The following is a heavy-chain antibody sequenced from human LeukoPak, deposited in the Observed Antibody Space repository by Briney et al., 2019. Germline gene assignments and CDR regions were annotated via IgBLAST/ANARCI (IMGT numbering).Heavy chain of an antibody. CDR2: ISSSDTAI. Sequence: GGSLRLSCAASGFTFNSYSMSWVRQAPGKGLEWVSYISSSDTAIYYADSVKGRFTISRDNAKNSLYLQMNSLRAGDTAVYYCARASPVASTQHFDYWGQGTLVTVSS. D-gene: IGHD6-19*01. CDR1: GFTFNSYS. CDR3: ARASPVASTQHFDY. J-gene: IGHJ4*02. V-gene: IGHV3-48*01.